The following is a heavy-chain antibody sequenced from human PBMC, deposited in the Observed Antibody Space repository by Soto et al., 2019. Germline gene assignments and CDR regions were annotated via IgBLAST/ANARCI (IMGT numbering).Heavy chain of an antibody. J-gene: IGHJ6*02. V-gene: IGHV3-23*01. CDR3: AKGGLYYYYGMDV. Sequence: GGSLRLSCAASGFTFSSYAMSWVRQAPGKGLEWVSAISGSGGSTYYADSVKGRFTISRDNSKNTLYLQMNSLRAENTAVYYCAKGGLYYYYGMDVWGQGTTVTVSS. CDR1: GFTFSSYA. CDR2: ISGSGGST.